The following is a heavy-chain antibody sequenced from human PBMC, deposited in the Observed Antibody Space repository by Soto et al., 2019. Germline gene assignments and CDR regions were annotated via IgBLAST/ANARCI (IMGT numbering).Heavy chain of an antibody. CDR1: GYSFTSYW. D-gene: IGHD1-26*01. Sequence: GESLKISCKGSGYSFTSYWIGWVRQMPGKGLEWMGIIYPGDSDTRYSPSFQGQVTISADKSISTAYLQWSSLKASDTAMYYCARTVGPYYYYYGLDVWGQGTTVTVSS. CDR3: ARTVGPYYYYYGLDV. J-gene: IGHJ6*02. V-gene: IGHV5-51*03. CDR2: IYPGDSDT.